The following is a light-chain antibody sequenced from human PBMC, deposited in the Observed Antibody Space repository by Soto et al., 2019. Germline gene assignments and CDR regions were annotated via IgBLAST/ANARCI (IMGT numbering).Light chain of an antibody. V-gene: IGLV1-47*01. CDR1: SSNIGRNY. J-gene: IGLJ2*01. CDR3: AAWDDSLSGVL. Sequence: QSVLTQPPSASGTPGQRATISCSGSSSNIGRNYVSWYQQLPGTAPKLLIYRNNQRPSGVPDRISGSKSGTSASLAISGLRSEDEADYYCAAWDDSLSGVLFGGGTKLTVL. CDR2: RNN.